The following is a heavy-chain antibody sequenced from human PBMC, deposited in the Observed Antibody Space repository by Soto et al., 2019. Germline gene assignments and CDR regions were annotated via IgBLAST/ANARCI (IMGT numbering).Heavy chain of an antibody. D-gene: IGHD3-10*01. CDR3: ARSLWFGELH. V-gene: IGHV2-5*02. J-gene: IGHJ4*02. Sequence: QITLKESGPTLVKPTQTLTLTCSFSGLSLSTTGVGVGWIRQSPGKALEWLAIIYWDNDKRYSPSLKSRVTITKDTSKNQLVLTVTNMDPVDTGTYYCARSLWFGELHWGQGALVTVSS. CDR2: IYWDNDK. CDR1: GLSLSTTGVG.